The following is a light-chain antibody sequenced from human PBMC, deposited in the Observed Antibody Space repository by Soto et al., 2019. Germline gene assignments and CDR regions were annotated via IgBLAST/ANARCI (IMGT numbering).Light chain of an antibody. CDR3: ASWDTSLNAGV. CDR1: SSNIGSNY. V-gene: IGLV1-51*01. J-gene: IGLJ3*02. Sequence: QSVLTQPASVSAAPGQTVTISCSGSSSNIGSNYVSWYQQLPGTAPKLLIYDSNERPSGIPNRFSGSTSGTSATLSITGLQTGDEADYYCASWDTSLNAGVFGGGTKVTVL. CDR2: DSN.